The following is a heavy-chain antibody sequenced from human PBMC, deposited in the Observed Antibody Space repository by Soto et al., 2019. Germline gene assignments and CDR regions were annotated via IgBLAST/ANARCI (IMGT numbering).Heavy chain of an antibody. Sequence: QVQLVESGGGVVQPGRSLRLSCAASGFPFKNYGMHWVRQAPGKGLEWVALIWHDGSNKGYADSVKGRFTISRDNSKNTVNLQMNSLRVEDTAVYYWTRAAIRGELLEYCGQGTQVTVSS. CDR2: IWHDGSNK. D-gene: IGHD1-26*01. CDR1: GFPFKNYG. CDR3: TRAAIRGELLEY. V-gene: IGHV3-33*01. J-gene: IGHJ4*02.